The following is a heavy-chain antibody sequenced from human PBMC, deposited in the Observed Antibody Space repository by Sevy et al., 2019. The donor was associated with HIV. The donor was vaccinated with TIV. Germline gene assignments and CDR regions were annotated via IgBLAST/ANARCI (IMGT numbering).Heavy chain of an antibody. Sequence: ASVKVSCKASGYTFSGYYIHWVRQAPGQGLEWMGRFNPKSGGTNYAQKFQGRVTMTTDTSISTAYMDLSRLRSDDTAVYYCARGLEYCGSIDSPFGFWGQGTLVTVSS. CDR3: ARGLEYCGSIDSPFGF. CDR2: FNPKSGGT. J-gene: IGHJ4*02. CDR1: GYTFSGYY. D-gene: IGHD2-2*01. V-gene: IGHV1-2*06.